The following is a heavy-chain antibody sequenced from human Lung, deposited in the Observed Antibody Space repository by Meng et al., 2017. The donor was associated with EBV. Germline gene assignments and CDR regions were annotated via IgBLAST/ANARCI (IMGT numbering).Heavy chain of an antibody. Sequence: VQLKDSGPRMMEPSETLSLTYTVSGGSINSYYWHWIRQPAGKGLEWIGRFHTSGGTKYNPSLKSRVTMSVDMSKSQLSLNLNSVTAADTVVYYCAADPLLDDYGNSFDYWGQGTLVTVSS. J-gene: IGHJ4*02. V-gene: IGHV4-4*07. CDR2: FHTSGGT. D-gene: IGHD4-11*01. CDR3: AADPLLDDYGNSFDY. CDR1: GGSINSYY.